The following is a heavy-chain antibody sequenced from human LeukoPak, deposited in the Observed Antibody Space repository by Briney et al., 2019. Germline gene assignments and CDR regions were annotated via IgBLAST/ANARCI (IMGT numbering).Heavy chain of an antibody. V-gene: IGHV3-23*01. CDR1: GFTFSSYS. J-gene: IGHJ5*02. CDR2: ISGSGGST. Sequence: GGSLRLSCAASGFTFSSYSMNWVRQAPGKGLEWVSAISGSGGSTYYADSVKGRFTISRDNSKNTLYLQMNSLRAEDTAVYYCAKGSSLNWFDPWGQGTLVTVSS. CDR3: AKGSSLNWFDP. D-gene: IGHD6-19*01.